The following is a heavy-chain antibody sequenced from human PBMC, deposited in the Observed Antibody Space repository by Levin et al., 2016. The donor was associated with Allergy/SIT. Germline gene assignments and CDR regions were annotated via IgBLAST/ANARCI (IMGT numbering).Heavy chain of an antibody. CDR1: GGSFSGYY. CDR3: ARALPEWFLYGMDV. J-gene: IGHJ6*02. CDR2: INHSGST. Sequence: SETLSLTCAVYGGSFSGYYWSWIRQPPGKGLEWIGEINHSGSTNYNPSLKSRVTISVDTSKNQFSLKLSSVTAADTAVYYCARALPEWFLYGMDVWGQGTTVTVSS. D-gene: IGHD3-3*01. V-gene: IGHV4-34*01.